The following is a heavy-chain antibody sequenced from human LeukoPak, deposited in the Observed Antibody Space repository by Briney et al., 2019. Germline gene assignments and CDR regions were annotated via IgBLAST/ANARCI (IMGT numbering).Heavy chain of an antibody. CDR2: IIPTFGTA. D-gene: IGHD2-2*01. Sequence: SVKVSCKASGGTFSSYAICWVRQAPGQGLEWMGGIIPTFGTANYAQKFQGRVTITTDESTSTAYMELSSLRSEDTAVYYCARNRGVVVPAAMSSWFDPWGQGTLVTVSS. V-gene: IGHV1-69*05. CDR1: GGTFSSYA. J-gene: IGHJ5*02. CDR3: ARNRGVVVPAAMSSWFDP.